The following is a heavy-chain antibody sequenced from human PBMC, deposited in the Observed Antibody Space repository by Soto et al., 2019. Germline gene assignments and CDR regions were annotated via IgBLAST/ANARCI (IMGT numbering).Heavy chain of an antibody. J-gene: IGHJ4*02. V-gene: IGHV4-39*01. D-gene: IGHD2-15*01. Sequence: PSETLSLTCTVSGGSISSSSHYWGWIHQPPGKGLEWIGSIYYRGNTYYNQSLKSLVTISVDTSKNHFSLKLSSVTAADTAVYYFAIHAPEYCSGGSCYLIDYWGQGTLVTVSS. CDR2: IYYRGNT. CDR3: AIHAPEYCSGGSCYLIDY. CDR1: GGSISSSSHY.